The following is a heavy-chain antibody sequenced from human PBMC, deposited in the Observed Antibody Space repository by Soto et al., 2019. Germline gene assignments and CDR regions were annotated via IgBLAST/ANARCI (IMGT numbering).Heavy chain of an antibody. J-gene: IGHJ4*02. Sequence: GASVKVSCKASGGTFSSYTISWVRQAPGQGLEWMGRIIPINGIANYAQKFQGRVTMTADTSTSTAYMDLRSLTSDDTAVYYCAREWCSSTSCYGDDYWGQGTLVTVSS. CDR2: IIPINGIA. D-gene: IGHD2-2*01. CDR1: GGTFSSYT. V-gene: IGHV1-69*04. CDR3: AREWCSSTSCYGDDY.